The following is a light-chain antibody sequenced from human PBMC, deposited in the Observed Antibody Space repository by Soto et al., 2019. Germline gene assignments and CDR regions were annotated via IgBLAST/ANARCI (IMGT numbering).Light chain of an antibody. CDR2: ATS. CDR3: QQREM. V-gene: IGKV1-39*01. Sequence: DIQMTQSPSSLSASVGDRVTITCRASQAIHSYLNWYQQKPGKAPNLLIFATSTLQSGVPSRFSGSGYGTDFTLTISSLQPEAFASDYGQQREMFGPGNKVDIK. CDR1: QAIHSY. J-gene: IGKJ3*01.